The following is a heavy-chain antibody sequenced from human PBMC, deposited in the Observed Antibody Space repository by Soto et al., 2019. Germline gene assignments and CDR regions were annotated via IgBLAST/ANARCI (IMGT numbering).Heavy chain of an antibody. CDR3: ARDRTYYYDSSGYPYYAYGMDV. V-gene: IGHV4-34*01. D-gene: IGHD3-22*01. CDR2: INHSGST. Sequence: PSETLSLTCAVYGGSFSVYYWSLIRQPPGKGLEWIGEINHSGSTNYNPSLKSRVTISVDTSKNQFSLKLSSVTAADTAVYYCARDRTYYYDSSGYPYYAYGMDVWGQGTRVTVSS. J-gene: IGHJ6*02. CDR1: GGSFSVYY.